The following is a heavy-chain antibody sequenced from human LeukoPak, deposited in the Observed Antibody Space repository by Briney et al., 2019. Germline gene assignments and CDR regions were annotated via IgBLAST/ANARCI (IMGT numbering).Heavy chain of an antibody. J-gene: IGHJ4*02. CDR2: INHSGLI. CDR1: GGSFSGYY. Sequence: SETLSLTCAVNGGSFSGYYWTWIRQPPGKGLEWIGEINHSGLINYNSSLKSRVTISVDTSKNQFSLKLSSVTAADTAVYYCVLGGSGSYLAYYFDYWGQGTLVTVSS. D-gene: IGHD3-10*01. V-gene: IGHV4-34*01. CDR3: VLGGSGSYLAYYFDY.